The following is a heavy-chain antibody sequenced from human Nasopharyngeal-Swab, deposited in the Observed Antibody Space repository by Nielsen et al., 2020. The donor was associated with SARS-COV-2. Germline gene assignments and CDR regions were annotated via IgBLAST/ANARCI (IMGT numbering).Heavy chain of an antibody. CDR3: AREGRDGFDY. V-gene: IGHV3-7*01. CDR2: IKQDGSEK. CDR1: GFTFSSYW. D-gene: IGHD5-24*01. Sequence: GEFLKISCAASGFTFSSYWMSWVRQAPGKGLEWVANIKQDGSEKYYVDSVKGRFTISRDNAKNSLYLQMNSLRVEDTAVYNCAREGRDGFDYWGQGTLVTVSS. J-gene: IGHJ4*02.